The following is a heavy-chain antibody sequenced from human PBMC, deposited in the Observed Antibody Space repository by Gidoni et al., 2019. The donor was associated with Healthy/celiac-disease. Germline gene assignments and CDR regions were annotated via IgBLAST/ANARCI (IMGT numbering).Heavy chain of an antibody. CDR3: ARIPSSGRNWFDP. V-gene: IGHV2-26*01. CDR1: GSHLSIARMG. CDR2: IFSNDEK. J-gene: IGHJ5*02. Sequence: QVTLKESGPVLVKPTETLTLTCTCSGSHLSIARMGVSCIRQPPGKALEWLAHIFSNDEKSYSTSLKSRLTIPKDTSKSQVVLTMTNMDPVDTATYYCARIPSSGRNWFDPWGQGTLVTVSS. D-gene: IGHD6-19*01.